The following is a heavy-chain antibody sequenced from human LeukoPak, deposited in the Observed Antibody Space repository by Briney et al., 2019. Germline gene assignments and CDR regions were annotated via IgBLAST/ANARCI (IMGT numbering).Heavy chain of an antibody. CDR3: ARGRLGSYASHYYYGMDV. J-gene: IGHJ6*02. CDR2: IYYGVNT. Sequence: SETLSLTCIVSGDSISSSTYYWVWIRQSPGKGLEWIGSIYYGVNTYYSPSLKSRVTISVDTSKNQFSLKLNSMTAADTAVYYCARGRLGSYASHYYYGMDVWGQGTTITVSS. CDR1: GDSISSSTYY. V-gene: IGHV4-39*07. D-gene: IGHD5-18*01.